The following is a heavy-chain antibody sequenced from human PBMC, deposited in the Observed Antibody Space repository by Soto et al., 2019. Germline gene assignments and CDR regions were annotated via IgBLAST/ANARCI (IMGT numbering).Heavy chain of an antibody. CDR2: IYYSGST. J-gene: IGHJ4*02. CDR3: ARVIAARPGEIYFDY. CDR1: GGSISSYY. Sequence: PSETLSLTCTVSGGSISSYYWSWIRQPPGKGLEWIGYIYYSGSTNYNPSLKSRVTISVDTSKNQFSLKLSPVTAADTAVYYCARVIAARPGEIYFDYWGQGTLVTVSS. D-gene: IGHD6-6*01. V-gene: IGHV4-59*01.